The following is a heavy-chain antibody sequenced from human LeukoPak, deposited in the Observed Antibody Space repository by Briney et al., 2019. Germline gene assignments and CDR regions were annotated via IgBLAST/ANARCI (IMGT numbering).Heavy chain of an antibody. V-gene: IGHV1-2*02. D-gene: IGHD5/OR15-5a*01. CDR2: IGPDSGGT. J-gene: IGHJ1*01. CDR3: ARVKEKTASTIPDYFQH. Sequence: ASVKVSCKASGYTFTDYYIHWVRPAPGQGLAWVGWIGPDSGGTHFGKKFQGRVILTRDTSVSTVYMEVSRLSSDDTAVYYCARVKEKTASTIPDYFQHWGQGSLVTVSS. CDR1: GYTFTDYY.